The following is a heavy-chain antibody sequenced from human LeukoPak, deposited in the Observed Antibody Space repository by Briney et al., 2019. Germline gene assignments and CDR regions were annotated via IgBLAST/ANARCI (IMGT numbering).Heavy chain of an antibody. D-gene: IGHD2-2*01. J-gene: IGHJ4*02. V-gene: IGHV3-74*01. CDR2: IKSDGSST. Sequence: GGSLRLSCAASGFTFSSYAMSWVRQGPGKGLVWVSRIKSDGSSTSYAESVKGRFTISRDNAKNTVYVHMNSLRDEDTAVYYCARGVRYAYFLDYWGQGTLVTVSS. CDR3: ARGVRYAYFLDY. CDR1: GFTFSSYA.